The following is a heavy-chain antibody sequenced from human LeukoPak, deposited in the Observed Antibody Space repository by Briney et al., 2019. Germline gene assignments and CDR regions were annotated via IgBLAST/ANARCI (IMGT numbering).Heavy chain of an antibody. V-gene: IGHV3-23*01. CDR3: AKGGKQLVRYGMDV. J-gene: IGHJ6*02. D-gene: IGHD6-13*01. CDR2: ISGSGGST. Sequence: GGSLRLSCAASGFTFSSYAMSWVRQPPGKGLEWVSAISGSGGSTYYADSVKGRFTSSRDNSKNTLYLQMNSLRAEDTAVYYCAKGGKQLVRYGMDVWGQGTTVTVSS. CDR1: GFTFSSYA.